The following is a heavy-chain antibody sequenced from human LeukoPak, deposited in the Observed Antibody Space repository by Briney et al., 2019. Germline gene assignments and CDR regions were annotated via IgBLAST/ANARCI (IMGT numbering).Heavy chain of an antibody. Sequence: PSQTLSLTCTVSGGSISSGDYYWSWIRQPPGKGLEWIGYIYYSGSTYYNPSLKSRVTISVDTSKNQFSLKLSSVTAADTAVYYCARDDETSPQRRYFDYWGQGTLVTVSS. V-gene: IGHV4-30-4*08. D-gene: IGHD3-3*01. J-gene: IGHJ4*02. CDR3: ARDDETSPQRRYFDY. CDR2: IYYSGST. CDR1: GGSISSGDYY.